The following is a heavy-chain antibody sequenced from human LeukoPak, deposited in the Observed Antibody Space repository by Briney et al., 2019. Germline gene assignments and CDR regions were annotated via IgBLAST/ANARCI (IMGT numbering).Heavy chain of an antibody. D-gene: IGHD5-18*01. CDR1: GFTFSSYS. CDR2: ISSSSSYI. V-gene: IGHV3-21*01. Sequence: GGSLRLSCAASGFTFSSYSMNWVRQAPGKGLEWVSSISSSSSYIYYADSVKGRFTISRDNAKNSLYLQMNSLRAEDTAVYYCARTYTAMAKTWTYCFDYWGQGTLVTVSS. J-gene: IGHJ4*02. CDR3: ARTYTAMAKTWTYCFDY.